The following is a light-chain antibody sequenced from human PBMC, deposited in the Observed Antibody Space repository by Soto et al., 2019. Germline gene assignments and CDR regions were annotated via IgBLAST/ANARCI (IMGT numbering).Light chain of an antibody. J-gene: IGKJ4*01. Sequence: DVVMTQAPLSLPVTLGQPASISCRSSQGLVYIDGNTYLNWFHQRPGQSPRRLIYQVSNRDSGVPDRLSGSGSGTDFTLKISKVEAEDVGVYYCMQGTHWPLTFGGGTKVDIK. CDR3: MQGTHWPLT. CDR1: QGLVYIDGNTY. CDR2: QVS. V-gene: IGKV2-30*01.